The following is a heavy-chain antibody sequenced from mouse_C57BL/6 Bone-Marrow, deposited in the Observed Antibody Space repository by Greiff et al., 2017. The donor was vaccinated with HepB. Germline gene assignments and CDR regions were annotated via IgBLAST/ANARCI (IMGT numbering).Heavy chain of an antibody. D-gene: IGHD2-1*01. CDR3: ASPYGNYGYFDV. CDR1: GFSLTSYG. V-gene: IGHV2-2*01. J-gene: IGHJ1*03. CDR2: IWSGGST. Sequence: VQLQESGPGLVQPSQSLSITCTVSGFSLTSYGVHWVRQSPGKGLEWLGVIWSGGSTDYNAAFISRLSISKDNSKSQVFFKMNSLQADDTAIYYCASPYGNYGYFDVWGTGTTVTVSS.